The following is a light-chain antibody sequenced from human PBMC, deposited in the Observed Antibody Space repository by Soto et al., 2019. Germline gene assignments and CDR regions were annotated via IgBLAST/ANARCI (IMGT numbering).Light chain of an antibody. CDR1: QSLVYSDGNTY. CDR2: KVS. J-gene: IGKJ2*01. CDR3: MQLSHVPFT. Sequence: DVVLTQSPLSSPLTLGQPASISCRSSQSLVYSDGNTYLSWLHQRPGQPPRLLIYKVSNRLSGVPDRLSGSGTGTDFTLKISRVQAEDVGVYYCMQLSHVPFTFGQGTKLEMK. V-gene: IGKV2-24*01.